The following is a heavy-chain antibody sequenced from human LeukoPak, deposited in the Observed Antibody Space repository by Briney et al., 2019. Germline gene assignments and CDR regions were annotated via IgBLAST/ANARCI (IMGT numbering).Heavy chain of an antibody. V-gene: IGHV4-61*02. CDR3: ARGQWLADYYYYYMDV. CDR2: ISSSGST. Sequence: SSQTLSLTCTVSGDSISSGDYYWSWIRQPAGKGLEWIGRISSSGSTNYNPSLKSRVTISVDTSKNQFSLKLSSVTAADTAVYYCARGQWLADYYYYYMDVWGKGTTVTISS. CDR1: GDSISSGDYY. J-gene: IGHJ6*03. D-gene: IGHD6-19*01.